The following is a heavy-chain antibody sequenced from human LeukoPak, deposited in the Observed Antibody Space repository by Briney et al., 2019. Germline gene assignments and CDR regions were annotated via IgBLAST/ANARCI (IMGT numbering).Heavy chain of an antibody. CDR1: GFTFSSYW. CDR3: VRGGESTWS. V-gene: IGHV3-74*01. D-gene: IGHD2-15*01. CDR2: INNDGSGT. J-gene: IGHJ5*02. Sequence: PGGSLRLSCAASGFTFSSYWMHWVRQAPGKGPVWVSRINNDGSGTTYADSVKGRFTISRDDAKNTLYLQMNSLSAEDTAVYYCVRGGESTWSWGQGTLVTVSS.